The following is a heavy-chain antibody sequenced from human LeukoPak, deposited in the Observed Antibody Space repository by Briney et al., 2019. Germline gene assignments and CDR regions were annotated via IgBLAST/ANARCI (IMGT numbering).Heavy chain of an antibody. J-gene: IGHJ4*02. CDR1: GLTFGEAW. CDR2: IKSKSDGGTT. V-gene: IGHV3-15*05. D-gene: IGHD3-10*01. CDR3: TTVTLRPVGL. Sequence: GGSLRLSCAASGLTFGEAWMSWVRQAPGKGLEWVGRIKSKSDGGTTDYAAPVKGRFTISRDDSKNTLFLQINSLKIEDTAVYYCTTVTLRPVGLWGQGTLVTVSS.